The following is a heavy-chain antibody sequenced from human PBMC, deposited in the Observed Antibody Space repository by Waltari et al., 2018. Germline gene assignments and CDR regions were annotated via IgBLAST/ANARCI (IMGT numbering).Heavy chain of an antibody. D-gene: IGHD5-18*01. Sequence: QVQLVQSGAEVKKPGSSVKVSCKASGGTFSSYTISWVRQAPGQGLEWMGRIIPILGIANYAQKFQGRVTITADKSTSTAYMELSSLRSEDTAVYYCARVGTAMAKGFDYWGQGTLVTVSS. CDR2: IIPILGIA. CDR3: ARVGTAMAKGFDY. V-gene: IGHV1-69*02. CDR1: GGTFSSYT. J-gene: IGHJ4*02.